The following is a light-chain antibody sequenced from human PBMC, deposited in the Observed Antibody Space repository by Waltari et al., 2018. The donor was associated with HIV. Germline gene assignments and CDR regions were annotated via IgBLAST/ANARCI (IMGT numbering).Light chain of an antibody. CDR2: EVS. V-gene: IGLV2-11*01. CDR1: SSDVGGYNS. J-gene: IGLJ1*01. Sequence: QSALTQPRSVSGSPGQSVAISCPGTSSDVGGYNSVSWYQQHPGKAPKLLSYEVSKWPSGVPDRFSGSKSGNTASLTISGLRADDEADYYCCSYGGTYNVFGTGTKVTIL. CDR3: CSYGGTYNV.